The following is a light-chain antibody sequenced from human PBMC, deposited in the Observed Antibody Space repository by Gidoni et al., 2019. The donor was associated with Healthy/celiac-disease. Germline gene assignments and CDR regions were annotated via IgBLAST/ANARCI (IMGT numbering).Light chain of an antibody. CDR1: QSVSRY. CDR3: QQRSNWPPLT. CDR2: DAS. V-gene: IGKV3-11*01. Sequence: EIVLTQSPATLSLSPGERATLSCRASQSVSRYLAWYQQKPGQAPRLLIYDASNRATGIPARFSGSGSGTDFTLTISSLEPEDVEVYYCQQRSNWPPLTFGGGTKVEIK. J-gene: IGKJ4*01.